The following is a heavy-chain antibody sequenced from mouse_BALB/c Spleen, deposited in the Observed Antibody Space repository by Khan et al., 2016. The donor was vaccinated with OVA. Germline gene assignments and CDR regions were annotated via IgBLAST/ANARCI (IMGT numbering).Heavy chain of an antibody. CDR3: ARMAITIN. D-gene: IGHD1-3*01. CDR1: GFTFSSYG. J-gene: IGHJ2*01. V-gene: IGHV5-6-3*01. Sequence: DVKLVESGGGLVQPGGSLKLSCAASGFTFSSYGMSWVRQTLDKRLELVATINSNGGSTYYPDSVKGRFTISRDNAKNTLYLQMSSLKSEDTAMYYCARMAITINWGQGTTLTVSS. CDR2: INSNGGST.